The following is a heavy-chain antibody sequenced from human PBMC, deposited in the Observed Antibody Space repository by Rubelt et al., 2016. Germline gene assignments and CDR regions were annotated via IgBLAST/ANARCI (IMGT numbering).Heavy chain of an antibody. Sequence: QVQLQESGPRLVKPSETLSLSCTVSVSGGSFSTFYWSWIRQPPGKGLEWIGYFYYSGSTNYNPSLNGRVTISVGTSKNQFYLKLSSVTAADTAVYYCARVARFRSASVSHFDFWGQGTLVTVSS. CDR1: GGSFSTFY. D-gene: IGHD3-10*01. J-gene: IGHJ4*02. V-gene: IGHV4-59*01. CDR2: FYYSGST. CDR3: ARVARFRSASVSHFDF.